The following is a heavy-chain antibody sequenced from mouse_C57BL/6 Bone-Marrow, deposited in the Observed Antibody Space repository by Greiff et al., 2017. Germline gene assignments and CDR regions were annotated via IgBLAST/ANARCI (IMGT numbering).Heavy chain of an antibody. CDR3: AKKGSSYDYWYFDV. J-gene: IGHJ1*03. Sequence: VQLVESGPGLVQPSQSLSITCTVSGFSLTSYGVHWVRQSPGKGLEWLGVIWRGGSTDYNAPFISRLCISKDNSKSQVFFKMNSLQADDTAIYYCAKKGSSYDYWYFDVWGTGTTVTVSS. CDR1: GFSLTSYG. D-gene: IGHD1-1*01. V-gene: IGHV2-5*01. CDR2: IWRGGST.